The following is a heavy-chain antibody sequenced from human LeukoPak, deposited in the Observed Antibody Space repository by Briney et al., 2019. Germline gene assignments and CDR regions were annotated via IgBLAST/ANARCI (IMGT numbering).Heavy chain of an antibody. CDR2: INPNSGGT. D-gene: IGHD2-21*02. J-gene: IGHJ4*02. CDR3: ARGKTMVYCGGDCYRFDN. CDR1: GYTFSGY. V-gene: IGHV1-2*02. Sequence: ASVKVSCKASGYTFSGYMHWVRQAPGQGLEWVGWINPNSGGTNYAQKFQGRVTMTRDTSISTAYMELSRLLSGDTAVYYCARGKTMVYCGGDCYRFDNWGQGTLVTVSS.